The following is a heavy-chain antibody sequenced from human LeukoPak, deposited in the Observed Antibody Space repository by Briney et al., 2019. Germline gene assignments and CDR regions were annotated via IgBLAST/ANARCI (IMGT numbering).Heavy chain of an antibody. CDR1: GYNFIDYY. V-gene: IGHV1-2*06. J-gene: IGHJ4*02. D-gene: IGHD5-12*01. CDR2: INPNSGGT. CDR3: ARDLSYSGYDGLDY. Sequence: ASVRVSCKASGYNFIDYYMHWVRQAPGQGLEWMGRINPNSGGTNYAQNFQGRVTMTRDTSISTAYMERSRLRSDDTAVYYCARDLSYSGYDGLDYWGQGTLVTVSS.